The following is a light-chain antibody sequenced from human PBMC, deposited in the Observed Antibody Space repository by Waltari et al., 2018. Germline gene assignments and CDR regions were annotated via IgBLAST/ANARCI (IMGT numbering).Light chain of an antibody. CDR1: NLKMQT. CDR2: DDS. J-gene: IGLJ2*01. Sequence: SYVLTQPPSVSVAPGKTAKISCTGQNLKMQTVHCYRPKAGQAPGLVIYDDSVRPSGIPDRISGSDTATLTIARVEAGDEADYFCQVWDSSGDHPVFGGGTRLTVL. CDR3: QVWDSSGDHPV. V-gene: IGLV3-21*03.